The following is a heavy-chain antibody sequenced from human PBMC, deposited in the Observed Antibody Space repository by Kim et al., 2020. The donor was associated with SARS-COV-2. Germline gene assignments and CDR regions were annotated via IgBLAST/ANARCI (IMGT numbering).Heavy chain of an antibody. CDR1: GGSISSSSYY. D-gene: IGHD3-22*01. CDR3: ARRGRTKYYYDSSGYDSDPDY. CDR2: IYYSGST. J-gene: IGHJ4*02. Sequence: SETLSLTCTVSGGSISSSSYYWGWIRQPPGKGLEWIGSIYYSGSTYYNPSLKSRVTISVDTSKNQFSLKLSSVTAADTAVYYCARRGRTKYYYDSSGYDSDPDYWGQGTLVTVSS. V-gene: IGHV4-39*01.